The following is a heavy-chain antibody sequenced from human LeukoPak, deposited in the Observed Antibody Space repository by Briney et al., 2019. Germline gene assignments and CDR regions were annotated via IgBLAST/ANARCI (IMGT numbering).Heavy chain of an antibody. J-gene: IGHJ6*03. CDR2: INWNGGST. V-gene: IGHV3-20*04. CDR1: GFTFGDYG. Sequence: GGSLRLSCAAAGFTFGDYGMSWVRQAPGKGLEWVSGINWNGGSTRYADSVKGRFTISRDNAKNSLYLQMNSLRAEDTALYYCARATRLRSYFYYMDVWGKGTTVTVSS. D-gene: IGHD5-12*01. CDR3: ARATRLRSYFYYMDV.